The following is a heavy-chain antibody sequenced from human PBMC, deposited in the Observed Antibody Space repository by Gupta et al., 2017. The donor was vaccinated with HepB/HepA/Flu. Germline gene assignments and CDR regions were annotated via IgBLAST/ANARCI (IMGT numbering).Heavy chain of an antibody. Sequence: QVQLQESGPGLVKPSQTLSLTCTVSGGSISSGGYYWTWIRQNPGKGLEWIGYIYYSGNTYYNPSLKSRVTISVATSKNQFSLRLSSVTAADTAVYYCARGRYYYDSSGYYYLFEYWGQGTLVTVAS. CDR2: IYYSGNT. D-gene: IGHD3-22*01. V-gene: IGHV4-31*03. J-gene: IGHJ4*02. CDR1: GGSISSGGYY. CDR3: ARGRYYYDSSGYYYLFEY.